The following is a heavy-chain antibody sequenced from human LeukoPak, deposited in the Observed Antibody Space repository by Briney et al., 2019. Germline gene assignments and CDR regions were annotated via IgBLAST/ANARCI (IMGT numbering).Heavy chain of an antibody. J-gene: IGHJ4*02. V-gene: IGHV3-21*01. CDR1: GFTFSSYS. CDR2: ISSSSSYI. D-gene: IGHD3-22*01. CDR3: ARITPDSSGYTIDY. Sequence: GGSLRLSCAASGFTFSSYSMNWVRQAPGKGLEWVSSISSSSSYIYYADSVKARFTISRDNAKNSLYLQMNSLRAEDTAVYYCARITPDSSGYTIDYWGQGTLVTVSS.